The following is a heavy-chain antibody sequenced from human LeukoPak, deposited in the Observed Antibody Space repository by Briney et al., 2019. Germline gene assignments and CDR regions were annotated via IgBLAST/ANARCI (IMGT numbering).Heavy chain of an antibody. D-gene: IGHD2-15*01. V-gene: IGHV5-51*01. CDR3: ARRFSDCSGGSCYPGHWFDP. CDR2: IYPGDSDT. J-gene: IGHJ5*02. Sequence: GESLKISCKGSGYSFTSYWIGWVRQMPGKGLEWMGIIYPGDSDTRYSPSFQGQVTISADKSISTAYLQWSSLKASDTAMYYCARRFSDCSGGSCYPGHWFDPWGQGTLVTVSS. CDR1: GYSFTSYW.